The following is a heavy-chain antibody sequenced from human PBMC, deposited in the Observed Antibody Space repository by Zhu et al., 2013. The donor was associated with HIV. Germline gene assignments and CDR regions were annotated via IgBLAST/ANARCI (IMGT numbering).Heavy chain of an antibody. Sequence: QVQVVQSGAEVKKPGASVKVSCKASGYTFTAYYIHWLRQAPGQGLEWMGWINPYNGDTKYARRFQGRVTMSTDTSTNTAYMEVRTLRSDDTAVYFCARDHSAAARRGFDYWAQGTLVTVSS. V-gene: IGHV1-2*02. D-gene: IGHD6-13*01. CDR1: GYTFTAYY. CDR2: INPYNGDT. J-gene: IGHJ4*02. CDR3: ARDHSAAARRGFDY.